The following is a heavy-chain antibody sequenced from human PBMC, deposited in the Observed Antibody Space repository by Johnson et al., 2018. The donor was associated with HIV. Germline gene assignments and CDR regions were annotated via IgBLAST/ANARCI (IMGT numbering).Heavy chain of an antibody. CDR1: GFTFDNYA. CDR3: VKDIGYGGPSDGAFDI. D-gene: IGHD4-23*01. V-gene: IGHV3-9*01. J-gene: IGHJ3*02. Sequence: LVESGGGLVQPGRSLRLSCAASGFTFDNYAMHWVRQAPGKGLEWVSGLTWNSDTIAYVDSVKGRFTISRDSAKKSLYLQMNSLRPEDTAVYYCVKDIGYGGPSDGAFDIWGQGTMVTVSS. CDR2: LTWNSDTI.